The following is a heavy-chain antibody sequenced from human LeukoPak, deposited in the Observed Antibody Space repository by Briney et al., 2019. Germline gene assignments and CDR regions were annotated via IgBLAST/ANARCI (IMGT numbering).Heavy chain of an antibody. CDR2: IWYDGSNK. CDR3: ARTAYCGCDCYPLDY. J-gene: IGHJ4*02. Sequence: GGSLRLSCAASGFTFSSYGMHWVRQAPGKGLEWVAVIWYDGSNKHYADSVKGRFTISRDNSKNTLYLQMNSLRAEDTAVYYCARTAYCGCDCYPLDYWGQGTLVTVSS. V-gene: IGHV3-33*01. D-gene: IGHD2-21*02. CDR1: GFTFSSYG.